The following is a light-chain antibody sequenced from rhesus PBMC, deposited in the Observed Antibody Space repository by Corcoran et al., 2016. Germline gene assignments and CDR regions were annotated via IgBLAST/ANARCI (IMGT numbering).Light chain of an antibody. CDR1: QSIRSW. Sequence: DIQMTQSPSSLSASVGDTVTITCRASQSIRSWLDWYQQKPGKAPKLLIYKASSLQSGIPSRFSVSGSGTDFTLTISSLQSEDVATYDCQHYYSTPYSFGQGTKVEIK. CDR2: KAS. V-gene: IGKV1-22*01. CDR3: QHYYSTPYS. J-gene: IGKJ2*01.